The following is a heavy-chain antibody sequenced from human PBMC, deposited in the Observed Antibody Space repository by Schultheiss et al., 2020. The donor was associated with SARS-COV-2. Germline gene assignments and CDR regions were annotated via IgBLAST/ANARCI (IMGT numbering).Heavy chain of an antibody. CDR3: AKSFLAYNWYDYYFDH. V-gene: IGHV3-23*01. Sequence: GGSLRLSCAASGFTFSDYVMSWVRQAPRKGLEWVAGISGNGGSTYFADSVKGRLTISRDNSKNTVYLQVNGLRAEDTAIYYCAKSFLAYNWYDYYFDHWGQGTPVTVSS. CDR2: ISGNGGST. D-gene: IGHD1-20*01. CDR1: GFTFSDYV. J-gene: IGHJ4*02.